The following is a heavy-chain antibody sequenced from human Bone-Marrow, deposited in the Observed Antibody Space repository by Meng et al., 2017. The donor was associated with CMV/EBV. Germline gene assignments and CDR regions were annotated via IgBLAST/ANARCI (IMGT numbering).Heavy chain of an antibody. D-gene: IGHD2-21*01. Sequence: GESLKISCAASGFTFSSYGMHWVRQAPGKGLEWVAVIWYDGSNKYYADSVKGRFTISRDNSKNTLYLQMNSLRAEDTAVYYCANQGGDGEEDWYFDLWGRGTRVTGSS. CDR2: IWYDGSNK. J-gene: IGHJ2*01. V-gene: IGHV3-33*06. CDR1: GFTFSSYG. CDR3: ANQGGDGEEDWYFDL.